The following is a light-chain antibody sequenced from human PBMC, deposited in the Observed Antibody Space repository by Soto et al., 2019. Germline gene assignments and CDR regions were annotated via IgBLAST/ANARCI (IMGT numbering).Light chain of an antibody. V-gene: IGKV3-20*01. CDR2: GVS. Sequence: IVLTQSPGTLSLSPGERATLSCRASQSVPSNFLAWYQQKPGQAPILVIYGVSRRATGIPDRFSGSGSGRDFSLTISRLEPEDFAVYYCQQYDSSWTFGQGTKVEIK. CDR3: QQYDSSWT. J-gene: IGKJ1*01. CDR1: QSVPSNF.